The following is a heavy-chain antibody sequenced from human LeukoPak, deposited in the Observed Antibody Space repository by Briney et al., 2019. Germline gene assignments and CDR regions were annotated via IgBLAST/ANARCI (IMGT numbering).Heavy chain of an antibody. V-gene: IGHV1-18*01. D-gene: IGHD3-10*01. CDR2: ISAYNGNT. J-gene: IGHJ4*02. Sequence: ASVKVSCKASGYTFTSYGISWVRQAPGQGLEWMGWISAYNGNTNYAQKLQGRVTMTTDTSTSTAYMELRSLRSDDTAVYYCARDIRITMVRGVIIMGYWGQGTLVTVSS. CDR3: ARDIRITMVRGVIIMGY. CDR1: GYTFTSYG.